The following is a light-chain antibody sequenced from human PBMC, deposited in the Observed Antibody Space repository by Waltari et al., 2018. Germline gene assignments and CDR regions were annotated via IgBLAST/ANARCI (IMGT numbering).Light chain of an antibody. Sequence: IVFTQSPGTLSLSPGERATLSCRASQSVGKYLAWYQQKPGQAPRLLIYGASSRAAGIPDRFSGSGSGADFSLTISRLEPEDFAVYYCQHHVRLPATFGQGTKVE. V-gene: IGKV3-20*01. CDR2: GAS. CDR1: QSVGKY. CDR3: QHHVRLPAT. J-gene: IGKJ1*01.